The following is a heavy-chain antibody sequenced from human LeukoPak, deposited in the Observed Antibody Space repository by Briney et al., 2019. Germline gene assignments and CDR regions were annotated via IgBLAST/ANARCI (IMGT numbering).Heavy chain of an antibody. CDR3: ARAVVANSWDAFDI. CDR1: GGSISSYY. V-gene: IGHV4-4*07. D-gene: IGHD2-2*01. Sequence: SETLSLTCTLSGGSISSYYWSWIRQPAGKGLEWIGRIYTSGSTNYNPSLKSRVTMSVDTSKNQFSLKLSSVTAADTAVYYCARAVVANSWDAFDIWGQGTMVTVSS. CDR2: IYTSGST. J-gene: IGHJ3*02.